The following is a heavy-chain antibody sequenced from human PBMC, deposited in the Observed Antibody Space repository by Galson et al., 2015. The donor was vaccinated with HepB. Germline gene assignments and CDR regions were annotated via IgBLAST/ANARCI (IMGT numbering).Heavy chain of an antibody. CDR1: GFTFSNYG. CDR2: IWYDGINK. CDR3: VRERRDCSGAICAYGMDV. D-gene: IGHD2-15*01. J-gene: IGHJ6*02. Sequence: SLRLSCAASGFTFSNYGMHWVRQAPGRGLEWAAIIWYDGINKDYADSVKGRFTISRDNSQNTLSLQMNSLRVEDTAVYYCVRERRDCSGAICAYGMDVWGQGTTVTVSS. V-gene: IGHV3-33*01.